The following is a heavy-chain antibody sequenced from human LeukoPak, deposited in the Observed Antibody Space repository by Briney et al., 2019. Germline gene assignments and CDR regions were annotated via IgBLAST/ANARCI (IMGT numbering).Heavy chain of an antibody. V-gene: IGHV1-69*04. CDR1: GGTFSSYA. CDR2: IIPILGIA. D-gene: IGHD6-19*01. Sequence: ASVKVSCKASGGTFSSYAISWVRQAPGQGLEWMGRIIPILGIANYAQKFQGRVTITADKSTSTAYMELSSLRSEDTAVYYCAREVIAVAGRYNWFDPWGQGTLVTVSS. J-gene: IGHJ5*02. CDR3: AREVIAVAGRYNWFDP.